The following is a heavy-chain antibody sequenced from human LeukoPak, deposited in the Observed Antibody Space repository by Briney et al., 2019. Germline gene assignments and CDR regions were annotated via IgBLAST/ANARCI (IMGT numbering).Heavy chain of an antibody. D-gene: IGHD3-10*01. V-gene: IGHV3-23*01. Sequence: GGSLRLSCAASGFTFSSYAMSWVRQAPGKGLEWVSAISGSGGSTYYADSVKGRFTISRDNSKNTLYLQMNSLRAEDTAVYYCAKSKGDHYYGSGSYYKLGYFDYWGQGTLVTVSS. CDR2: ISGSGGST. CDR3: AKSKGDHYYGSGSYYKLGYFDY. CDR1: GFTFSSYA. J-gene: IGHJ4*02.